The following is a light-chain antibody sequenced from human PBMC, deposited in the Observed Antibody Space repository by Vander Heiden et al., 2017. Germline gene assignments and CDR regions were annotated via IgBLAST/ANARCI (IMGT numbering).Light chain of an antibody. CDR1: QSISSY. CDR3: QRSYSTQVT. Sequence: DIQMTQSPSSLSASVGDRVTITCRASQSISSYLNWYQQKPGKAPKLLIYAASSLQSGVPSRFSGSGSGTDFTLTISSLQPEDFATYYCQRSYSTQVTFGQGTRLEIK. J-gene: IGKJ5*01. CDR2: AAS. V-gene: IGKV1-39*01.